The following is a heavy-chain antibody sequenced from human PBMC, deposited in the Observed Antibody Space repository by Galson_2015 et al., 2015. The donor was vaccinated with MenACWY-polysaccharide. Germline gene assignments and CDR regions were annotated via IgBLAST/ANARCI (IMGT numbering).Heavy chain of an antibody. V-gene: IGHV4-4*02. D-gene: IGHD4-11*01. CDR3: AREYGEVTAHRMDV. Sequence: ETLSLTCTVTGGSITLRDWWTWVRQAPGQGLEWIGEISLNGDTNYYPSLKNRVTISLDKSKNQFSLRLTSVTAADTAVYYCAREYGEVTAHRMDVWGQGTTVIVSS. CDR2: ISLNGDT. J-gene: IGHJ6*02. CDR1: GGSITLRDW.